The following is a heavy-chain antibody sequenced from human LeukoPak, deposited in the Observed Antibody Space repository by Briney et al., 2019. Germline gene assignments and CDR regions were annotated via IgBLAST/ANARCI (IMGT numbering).Heavy chain of an antibody. V-gene: IGHV5-51*01. Sequence: GESLKISCKGSGYSFTSYWIGWVRQMPGKGLEWMGIIYPGDSDTRYSPSFQGQVTISADKSISTAYLQWSSLKASDTAMYYCARITMVRGVIIHKYFDYWGQGTLVTVSP. CDR3: ARITMVRGVIIHKYFDY. CDR2: IYPGDSDT. CDR1: GYSFTSYW. D-gene: IGHD3-10*01. J-gene: IGHJ4*02.